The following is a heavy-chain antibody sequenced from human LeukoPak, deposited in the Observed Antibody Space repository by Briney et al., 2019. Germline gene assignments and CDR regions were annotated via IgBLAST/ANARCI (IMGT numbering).Heavy chain of an antibody. Sequence: GGSLRLSCAASGFTFSKYWMLWVRQAPGKGLESVSRINTDGTVTTYADSVKGRFTVSRDNAGNTMFLQMNGVRDEDTAVYYCATKQWLAPPPDSWGQGTPVTVSS. D-gene: IGHD6-19*01. CDR1: GFTFSKYW. CDR2: INTDGTVT. V-gene: IGHV3-74*01. CDR3: ATKQWLAPPPDS. J-gene: IGHJ4*02.